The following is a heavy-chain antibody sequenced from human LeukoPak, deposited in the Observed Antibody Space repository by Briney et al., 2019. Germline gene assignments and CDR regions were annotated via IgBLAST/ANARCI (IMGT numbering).Heavy chain of an antibody. V-gene: IGHV4-59*08. Sequence: SDTLPLTYTDSGCSIGSYYWSWIRQPPGKGLEWIGYRYYSGSTNYNPSLKSRFTISVDTSKHQFALKLTSVPAADTGVYYCARSWAVTAGCDHWSQGTLVTVSS. J-gene: IGHJ5*02. CDR1: GCSIGSYY. CDR2: RYYSGST. D-gene: IGHD2-21*02. CDR3: ARSWAVTAGCDH.